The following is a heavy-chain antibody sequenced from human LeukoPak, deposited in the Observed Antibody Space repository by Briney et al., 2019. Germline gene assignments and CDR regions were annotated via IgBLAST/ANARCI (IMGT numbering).Heavy chain of an antibody. Sequence: GGSLRLSCAASGFTFTNYAMTWVRQAPGKGLEWVSGISEGVGNTYYADSVKGRFTISRDNAKNSLYLQMNSLRAEDTALYYCAKDLESGSGWYVPARRASFDYWGQGTLVTVSS. V-gene: IGHV3-23*01. D-gene: IGHD6-19*01. CDR3: AKDLESGSGWYVPARRASFDY. CDR1: GFTFTNYA. J-gene: IGHJ4*02. CDR2: ISEGVGNT.